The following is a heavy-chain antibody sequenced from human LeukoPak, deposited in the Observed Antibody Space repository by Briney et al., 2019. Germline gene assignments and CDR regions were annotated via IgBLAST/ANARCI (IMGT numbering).Heavy chain of an antibody. Sequence: PGGSLRLSCAASGFTFSSYSMTWVRQAPGKGLEWVSSISSSSSYIYYADSVKGRFTISRDNAKNSLYLQMNSLRAEDTAVYYCARAFRYYYDSSGALWGQGTLVTVSS. V-gene: IGHV3-21*01. CDR2: ISSSSSYI. CDR3: ARAFRYYYDSSGAL. CDR1: GFTFSSYS. D-gene: IGHD3-22*01. J-gene: IGHJ4*02.